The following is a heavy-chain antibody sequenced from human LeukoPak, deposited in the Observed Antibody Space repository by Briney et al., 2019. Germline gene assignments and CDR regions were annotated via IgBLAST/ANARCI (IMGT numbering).Heavy chain of an antibody. D-gene: IGHD3-22*01. CDR3: ARSGDSSAYYSV. CDR2: ISHIGST. Sequence: SETLSLTCTVSGDSMRSHYWSWIRQPPGKGLEWIGYISHIGSTNYNPSLKSRVTISLDTSRNQFSLKISSGTAADTAMYYCARSGDSSAYYSVWGQGTLVPVSS. V-gene: IGHV4-59*11. J-gene: IGHJ4*02. CDR1: GDSMRSHY.